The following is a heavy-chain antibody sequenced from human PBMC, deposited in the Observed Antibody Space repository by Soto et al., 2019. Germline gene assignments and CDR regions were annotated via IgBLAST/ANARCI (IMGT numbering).Heavy chain of an antibody. J-gene: IGHJ5*02. D-gene: IGHD3-3*02. CDR3: ASPKIAFYNWFDP. Sequence: SETLSLTCTVSGGSVTSDDYYWSWIRQPPGRGLEWIGYIFHTGRAYYSPSLKSRATISVDTSKNQFSLKLSSVTAADTAVYYCASPKIAFYNWFDPWGQGTLVTVSS. CDR2: IFHTGRA. CDR1: GGSVTSDDYY. V-gene: IGHV4-30-4*01.